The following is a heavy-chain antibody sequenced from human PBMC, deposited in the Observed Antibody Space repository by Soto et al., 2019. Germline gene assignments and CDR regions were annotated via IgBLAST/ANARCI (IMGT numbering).Heavy chain of an antibody. V-gene: IGHV3-30-3*01. CDR1: GFTFSSYA. CDR2: ISYDGSNK. CDR3: ARDFNGPLDTAMVTY. D-gene: IGHD5-18*01. J-gene: IGHJ4*02. Sequence: GGSLRLSCAASGFTFSSYAMHWVRQAPGKGLEWVAVISYDGSNKYYADSVKGRFTISRDNSKNTLYLQMNSLRAEDTAVYYCARDFNGPLDTAMVTYWGQGTLVTVSS.